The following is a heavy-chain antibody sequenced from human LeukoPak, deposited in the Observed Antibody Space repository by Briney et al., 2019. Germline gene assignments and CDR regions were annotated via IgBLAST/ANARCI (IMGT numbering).Heavy chain of an antibody. CDR1: GFSFSTYG. CDR3: AGDGPTGGDYYFQY. D-gene: IGHD3-16*01. CDR2: IWHDGSKK. Sequence: AGSLRLSCAASGFSFSTYGMHWVRQAPGKGLEWLALIWHDGSKKYYADPVKGRFTISRDNSKNTLYLQLNDLRAEDTGFYYWAGDGPTGGDYYFQYWGQGT. V-gene: IGHV3-33*01. J-gene: IGHJ4*02.